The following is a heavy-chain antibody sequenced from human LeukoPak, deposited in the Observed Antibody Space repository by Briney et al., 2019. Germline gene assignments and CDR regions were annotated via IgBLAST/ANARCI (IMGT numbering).Heavy chain of an antibody. CDR2: ISSSSSYI. CDR1: GFTFRSYS. V-gene: IGHV3-21*06. J-gene: IGHJ4*02. CDR3: ARYSDTGYSSSWYSTPFDY. Sequence: GGSLRLSCAASGFTFRSYSMKWVRQAPGKGLEWVSSISSSSSYIYYADSVKGRFTISRDNAKNLLYLQMNSLRAEDTAVYYCARYSDTGYSSSWYSTPFDYWGRGTLVTVSS. D-gene: IGHD6-13*01.